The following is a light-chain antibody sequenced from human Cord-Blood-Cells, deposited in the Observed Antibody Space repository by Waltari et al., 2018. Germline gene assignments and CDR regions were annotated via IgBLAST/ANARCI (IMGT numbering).Light chain of an antibody. J-gene: IGKJ1*01. CDR3: QKYNSAPET. V-gene: IGKV1-27*01. CDR2: AAS. Sequence: DIQMTQSPSSLSAYVGDRVTITCRASQVISNYLAWYQQKPGKVPKLLIYAASTLQSGVPSRFSGSGSGTDFTLTISSLQPEDVATYYCQKYNSAPETFDQGTKVEIK. CDR1: QVISNY.